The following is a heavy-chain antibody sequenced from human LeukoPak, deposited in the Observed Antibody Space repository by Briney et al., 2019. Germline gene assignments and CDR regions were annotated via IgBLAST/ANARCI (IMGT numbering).Heavy chain of an antibody. J-gene: IGHJ6*02. CDR1: GFTFRNAW. Sequence: GGSLRLSCAASGFTFRNAWMSWVRQAPGKGLEWGVRVKSKGDGGTADYAAPVKGRFTISTDDSIHTLYLQMNSLKTEDTAMYYCSTYTSLDYYNYVMGVWGQGTTVTVSS. CDR3: STYTSLDYYNYVMGV. V-gene: IGHV3-15*01. CDR2: VKSKGDGGTA. D-gene: IGHD3-16*01.